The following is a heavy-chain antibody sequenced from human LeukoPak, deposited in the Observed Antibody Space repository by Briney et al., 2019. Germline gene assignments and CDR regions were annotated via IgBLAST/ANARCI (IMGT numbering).Heavy chain of an antibody. CDR3: ARGLHYYGSGSYFY. V-gene: IGHV4-34*01. CDR1: GGSFSGYY. D-gene: IGHD3-10*01. Sequence: SETLSLTCAVYGGSFSGYYWSWIRQPPGKGLEWIGEINHSGSTNYNPSLKSRVTISVDTSKNQFSPKLSSVTAADTAVYYCARGLHYYGSGSYFYWGQGTLVTVSS. CDR2: INHSGST. J-gene: IGHJ4*02.